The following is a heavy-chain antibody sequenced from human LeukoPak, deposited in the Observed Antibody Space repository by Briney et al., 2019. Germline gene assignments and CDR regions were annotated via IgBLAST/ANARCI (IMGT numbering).Heavy chain of an antibody. CDR1: GFTFSSYE. V-gene: IGHV3-48*03. J-gene: IGHJ6*02. CDR3: AREAAYYYGSGSTPGTGMDV. Sequence: GGSLRLSCAASGFTFSSYEMNWVRQAPGEGLEWVSYISSSGSTIYYADSVKGRFTISRDNAKNSLYLQMNSLRAEDTAVYYCAREAAYYYGSGSTPGTGMDVWGQGTTVTVSS. D-gene: IGHD3-10*01. CDR2: ISSSGSTI.